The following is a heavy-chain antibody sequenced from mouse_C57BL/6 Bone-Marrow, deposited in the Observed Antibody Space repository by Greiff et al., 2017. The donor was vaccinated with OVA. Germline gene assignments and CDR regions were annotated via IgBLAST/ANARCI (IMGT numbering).Heavy chain of an antibody. CDR1: GYTFTGYW. V-gene: IGHV1-9*01. CDR3: ARCAYYYECYSAMDY. CDR2: ILPGSGST. D-gene: IGHD1-1*01. J-gene: IGHJ4*01. Sequence: QVQLKESGAELMKPGASVKLSCKATGYTFTGYWIEWVKQRPGHGLEWIGEILPGSGSTNYNEKFKGKATFTAETSSNTAYMQLSSLTTYDSAIYYCARCAYYYECYSAMDYWGQGPSVTVSS.